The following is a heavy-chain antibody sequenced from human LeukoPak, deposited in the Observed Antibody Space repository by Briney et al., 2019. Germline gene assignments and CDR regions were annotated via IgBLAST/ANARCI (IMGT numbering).Heavy chain of an antibody. CDR1: GFTFSSYW. Sequence: GGSLRLSCAASGFTFSSYWMHWVRQAPGKGLVWVSRINSDGNTTTYADSVKGRFTISRDNAKNTLYLQMNSLRAEDTAMYYCARATVAGRPFDYWGQGTLVTVSS. D-gene: IGHD6-19*01. V-gene: IGHV3-74*01. CDR2: INSDGNTT. CDR3: ARATVAGRPFDY. J-gene: IGHJ4*02.